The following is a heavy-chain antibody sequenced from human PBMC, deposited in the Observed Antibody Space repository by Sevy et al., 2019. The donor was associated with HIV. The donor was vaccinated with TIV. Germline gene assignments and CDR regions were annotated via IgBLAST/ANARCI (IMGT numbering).Heavy chain of an antibody. CDR2: IYSGGGT. D-gene: IGHD3-16*01. CDR1: GFSVTSNY. Sequence: GGSLRLSCAASGFSVTSNYITWVRQVPGKGLEWVSIIYSGGGTYYADTVKGRFSISRDTSKNTIYLQMNSLRAEDTAVYYCARSYRGVMAYYFDNWGQGTPVTVSS. CDR3: ARSYRGVMAYYFDN. J-gene: IGHJ4*02. V-gene: IGHV3-53*01.